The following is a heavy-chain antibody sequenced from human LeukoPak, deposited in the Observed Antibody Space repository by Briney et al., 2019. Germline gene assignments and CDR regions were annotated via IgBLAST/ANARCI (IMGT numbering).Heavy chain of an antibody. CDR3: ARRNTPRYSSDNRSPANRYAFDI. D-gene: IGHD3-9*01. CDR1: GYSFTSYW. CDR2: IYPGDSDT. V-gene: IGHV5-51*01. Sequence: GESLKISCKGSGYSFTSYWIGWVRQMPGKGLEWMGIIYPGDSDTRYSPSFQGRVTISADSSSSSGYLQWSGLKASDTAMYFCARRNTPRYSSDNRSPANRYAFDIWGQGTRVTVSS. J-gene: IGHJ3*02.